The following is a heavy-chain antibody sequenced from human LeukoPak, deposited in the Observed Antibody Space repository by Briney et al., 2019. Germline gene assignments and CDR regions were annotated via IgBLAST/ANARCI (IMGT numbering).Heavy chain of an antibody. CDR3: VRLGTAVVARYFDY. CDR2: IYPGDSDT. Sequence: KRGESLKISCKGSGYSFTSYWIAWVRLMPGKGLEWMGSIYPGDSDTRYSPSFQGQVTISADKSISTAYLQWRGLRASDIAMYYCVRLGTAVVARYFDYWGRGTLVTVSS. J-gene: IGHJ4*02. CDR1: GYSFTSYW. V-gene: IGHV5-51*01. D-gene: IGHD5-18*01.